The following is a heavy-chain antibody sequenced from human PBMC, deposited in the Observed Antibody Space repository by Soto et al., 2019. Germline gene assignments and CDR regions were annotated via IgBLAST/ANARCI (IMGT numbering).Heavy chain of an antibody. D-gene: IGHD1-1*01. V-gene: IGHV1-69*01. J-gene: IGHJ6*02. CDR1: GGTFTSYA. CDR2: IVPILGTS. CDR3: ARELERHNYYYGMDV. Sequence: QVPLVQSGAEVKKPGSSVKVSCKASGGTFTSYAVVWVRQAPGQGLEWMGGIVPILGTSKYAQRFQGRVSLTADGSWSTVYMELSSLRYDDTAIYCCARELERHNYYYGMDVWGQGTTVTVSS.